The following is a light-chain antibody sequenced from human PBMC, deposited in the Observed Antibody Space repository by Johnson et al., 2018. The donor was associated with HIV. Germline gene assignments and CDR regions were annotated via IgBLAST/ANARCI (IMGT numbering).Light chain of an antibody. CDR3: GTWDNSLSAGV. V-gene: IGLV1-51*02. CDR2: ANN. Sequence: QSVLTQPPSVSAPPGQKVTISCSGSSSNIGNNLASWYQQLPGTAPKLLIYANNKRPSGIPDRFSGSKSGTSATLGITGLQTGDEADYYCGTWDNSLSAGVFGTGTKVTVL. CDR1: SSNIGNNL. J-gene: IGLJ1*01.